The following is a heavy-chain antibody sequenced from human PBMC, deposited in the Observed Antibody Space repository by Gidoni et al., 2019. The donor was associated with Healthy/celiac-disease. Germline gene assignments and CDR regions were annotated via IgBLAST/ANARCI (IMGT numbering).Heavy chain of an antibody. Sequence: EVQLVQSGTEVKKPGESLKISCKGSGYSFTNYWIGWVRQMPGKGLEWMGNIYPGDSNIRYSPSFQGQVTISADKSISTAYLQWSSLKASDTAMYYCARHIRGRQWLVPPDAFDIWAQGTMVTVSS. D-gene: IGHD6-19*01. CDR3: ARHIRGRQWLVPPDAFDI. V-gene: IGHV5-51*01. J-gene: IGHJ3*02. CDR1: GYSFTNYW. CDR2: IYPGDSNI.